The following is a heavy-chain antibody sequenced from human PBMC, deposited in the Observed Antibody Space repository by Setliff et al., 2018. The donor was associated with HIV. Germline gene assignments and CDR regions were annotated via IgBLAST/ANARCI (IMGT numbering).Heavy chain of an antibody. CDR1: GGSVSSGSYY. Sequence: SETLSLTCTVSGGSVSSGSYYWSWIRQPPGKGLEWIGYIYYSGSTNYNPYLKSRVTISVDTSKNQFSLKLSSVTAADTAVYYCASGEGSGWYAYYFDYWGQGTLVTV. CDR2: IYYSGST. CDR3: ASGEGSGWYAYYFDY. J-gene: IGHJ4*02. V-gene: IGHV4-61*01. D-gene: IGHD6-19*01.